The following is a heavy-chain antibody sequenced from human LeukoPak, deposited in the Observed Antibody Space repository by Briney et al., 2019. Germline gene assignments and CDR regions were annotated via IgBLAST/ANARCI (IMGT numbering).Heavy chain of an antibody. Sequence: PSETLSLTCAVYGGSFSGYYWSWIRQPPGKGLEWIGEINHSGSTNYNPSLKSRVTISVDTSKNQFSLKLSSVTAADTAVYYCAEGGYCSGGSCYPGGMDVWGQGTTVTVSS. J-gene: IGHJ6*02. CDR1: GGSFSGYY. CDR3: AEGGYCSGGSCYPGGMDV. V-gene: IGHV4-34*01. CDR2: INHSGST. D-gene: IGHD2-15*01.